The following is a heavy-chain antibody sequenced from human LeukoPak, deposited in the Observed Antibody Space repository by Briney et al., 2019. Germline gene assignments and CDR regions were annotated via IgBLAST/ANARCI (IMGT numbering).Heavy chain of an antibody. J-gene: IGHJ6*02. CDR2: INHSGST. V-gene: IGHV4-34*01. CDR3: VKRTLYYGMDV. Sequence: KPSETLSLTCAVYGVSFSGYYWSWIRQPPGKGLEWIGEINHSGSTNYNPSLKSRVTISVDTSKNQFSLKLSSVTAADTAVYYCVKRTLYYGMDVWGQGTTVTVSS. CDR1: GVSFSGYY.